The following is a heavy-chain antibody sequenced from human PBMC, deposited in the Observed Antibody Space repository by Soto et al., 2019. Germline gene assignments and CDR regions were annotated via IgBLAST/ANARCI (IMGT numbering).Heavy chain of an antibody. CDR1: GGTFSSYA. V-gene: IGHV1-69*01. D-gene: IGHD1-26*01. Sequence: QVQLVQSGAEVKKPGSSVKVSCKASGGTFSSYAISWVRQAPGQGLEWMGGIIPIFGTANYAPKFQGRVTLTADESTSTAYMERSSLRSEDTAVYYCAGLSGGTPRGGDVDYWGQGTLVTVSS. J-gene: IGHJ4*02. CDR3: AGLSGGTPRGGDVDY. CDR2: IIPIFGTA.